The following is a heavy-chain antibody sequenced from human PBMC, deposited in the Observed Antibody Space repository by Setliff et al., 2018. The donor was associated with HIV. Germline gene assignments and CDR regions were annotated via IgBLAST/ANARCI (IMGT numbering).Heavy chain of an antibody. CDR1: GYTFSDYY. CDR3: TRGESSGYFEY. J-gene: IGHJ4*01. V-gene: IGHV1-2*02. CDR2: INPKSGDT. D-gene: IGHD3-22*01. Sequence: ASVKVSCKTSGYTFSDYYMHWVRQAPGQGLEWMGWINPKSGDTKYAQKFQGRVTMTRDTSISTVYMELSRLRSDDTAVYYFTRGESSGYFEYWGHGTPVTVS.